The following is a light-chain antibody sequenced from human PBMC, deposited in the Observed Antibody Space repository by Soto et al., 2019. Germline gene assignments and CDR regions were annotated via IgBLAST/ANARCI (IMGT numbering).Light chain of an antibody. V-gene: IGLV2-23*01. Sequence: QSALTQPASLSGSPGQSITISCTATSSDVGSYDLVSWYQQYPGEGPKLMIFEGSKRPSGVSSRFSGSKSGNTASLTISGLQAEDEADYYCCAYAGTNTHVVFGGGTKLTVL. J-gene: IGLJ2*01. CDR2: EGS. CDR1: SSDVGSYDL. CDR3: CAYAGTNTHVV.